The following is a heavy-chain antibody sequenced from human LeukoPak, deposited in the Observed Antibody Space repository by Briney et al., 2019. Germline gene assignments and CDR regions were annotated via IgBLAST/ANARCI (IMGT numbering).Heavy chain of an antibody. D-gene: IGHD6-19*01. CDR1: GYTFAGYY. Sequence: GASVKVSCKASGYTFAGYYMHWVRQAPGQGLEWMGWINPNSGGTNYAQKFQGRVTMTRDTSISTAYMELSRLRSDDTAVYYCARDRVASTLRFYYYYYMDVWGKGTTVTISS. CDR3: ARDRVASTLRFYYYYYMDV. V-gene: IGHV1-2*02. J-gene: IGHJ6*03. CDR2: INPNSGGT.